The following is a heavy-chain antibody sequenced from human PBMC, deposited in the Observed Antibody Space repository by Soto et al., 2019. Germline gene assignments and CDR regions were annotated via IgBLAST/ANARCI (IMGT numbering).Heavy chain of an antibody. Sequence: GGSLRLSCAASGFIFNGYGLHWVRQAPGKGLEWVAVISYDGSNKHYADSVKGRFTISRDNSKNTLYLQMNSLRAEDTAVYYCAKDLGFLEWLFQLDYWGQGTLVTVSS. CDR2: ISYDGSNK. V-gene: IGHV3-30*18. CDR1: GFIFNGYG. D-gene: IGHD3-3*01. J-gene: IGHJ4*02. CDR3: AKDLGFLEWLFQLDY.